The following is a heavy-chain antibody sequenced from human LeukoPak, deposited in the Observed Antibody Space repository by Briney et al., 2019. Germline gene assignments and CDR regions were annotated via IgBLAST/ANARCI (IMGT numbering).Heavy chain of an antibody. J-gene: IGHJ4*02. CDR1: GLTVSRNY. Sequence: PGGSMRLSCAASGLTVSRNYMSWVRQAPGKGLESVSVIYSGGSTYYADSVRGRFTISRDNSKNTLYLQMNSLRAEDTAVYYCARDHSYSSSPFDYWGQGTLVTVSS. CDR2: IYSGGST. V-gene: IGHV3-53*01. D-gene: IGHD6-13*01. CDR3: ARDHSYSSSPFDY.